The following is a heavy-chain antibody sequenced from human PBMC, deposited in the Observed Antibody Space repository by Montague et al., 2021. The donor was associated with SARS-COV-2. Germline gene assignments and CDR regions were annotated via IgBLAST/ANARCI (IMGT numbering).Heavy chain of an antibody. D-gene: IGHD4-23*01. CDR1: GGSFSGYY. Sequence: SETLSFTCAVYGGSFSGYYWTWIRQSPGKGLEWIAEINHSGTTNYNFNPSLRSRVTISVDTSKSQFSLKLSSVTAADTGVYYCARWDPQTLTLIGLRGKSASDYWGQGTLVTVSP. V-gene: IGHV4-34*01. J-gene: IGHJ4*02. CDR2: INHSGTT. CDR3: ARWDPQTLTLIGLRGKSASDY.